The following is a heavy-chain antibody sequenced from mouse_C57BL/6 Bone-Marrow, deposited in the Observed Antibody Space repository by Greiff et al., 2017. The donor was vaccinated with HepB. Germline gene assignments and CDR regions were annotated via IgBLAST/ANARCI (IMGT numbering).Heavy chain of an antibody. CDR3: ARGDYGSSYEAMDY. CDR1: GFTFSSYA. V-gene: IGHV5-4*01. D-gene: IGHD1-1*01. Sequence: EVQLVESGGGLVKPGGSLKLSCAASGFTFSSYAMSWVRQTPEKRLEWVATISDGGSYTYYPDNVKGRFTISRDNAKNNLYLQMSHLKSEDTAMYYCARGDYGSSYEAMDYWGQGTSVTVSS. CDR2: ISDGGSYT. J-gene: IGHJ4*01.